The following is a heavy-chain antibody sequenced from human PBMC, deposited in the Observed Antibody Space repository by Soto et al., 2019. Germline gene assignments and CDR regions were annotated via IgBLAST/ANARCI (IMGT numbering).Heavy chain of an antibody. CDR2: ISYDGSNK. J-gene: IGHJ6*02. V-gene: IGHV3-30*18. CDR3: AKNRLANSPDYYYYYGMDV. D-gene: IGHD6-25*01. CDR1: GFSFRSYG. Sequence: QVQLVESGGGVVQPGRSLRLSCAASGFSFRSYGMHWVRQAPGKGLEWVAVISYDGSNKFHADSVKGRFTISRDNSKSELSLQMKSLRAEDTAVYYFAKNRLANSPDYYYYYGMDVWGQGTTVTVSS.